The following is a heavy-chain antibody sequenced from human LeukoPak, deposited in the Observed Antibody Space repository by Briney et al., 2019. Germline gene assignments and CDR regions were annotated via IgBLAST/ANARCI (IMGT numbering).Heavy chain of an antibody. CDR1: GYTFTGYY. CDR2: INPNSGGT. V-gene: IGHV1-2*02. CDR3: ARESGIAENAFDI. D-gene: IGHD6-13*01. J-gene: IGHJ3*02. Sequence: ASVKVSCKASGYTFTGYYMHWVRQAPGQGLEWMGWINPNSGGTNYAQKFQGRVTMTRDTSISTAYMELSRLRSGDTAVYYCARESGIAENAFDIWGQGTMVTVSS.